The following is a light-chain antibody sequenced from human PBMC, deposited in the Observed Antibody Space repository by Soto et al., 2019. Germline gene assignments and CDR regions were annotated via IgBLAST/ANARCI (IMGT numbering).Light chain of an antibody. CDR2: PNSDGSH. CDR3: QTWGTGTLWV. CDR1: SGHSSYA. Sequence: QLVLTQSPSASASLGASVKLTCTLSSGHSSYAIAWHQQQPEKGPRYLMKPNSDGSHSKGDGIPDRFSGSSSGAERYLTISSLQSEDEADYYCQTWGTGTLWVFGGGTKLTVL. V-gene: IGLV4-69*01. J-gene: IGLJ3*02.